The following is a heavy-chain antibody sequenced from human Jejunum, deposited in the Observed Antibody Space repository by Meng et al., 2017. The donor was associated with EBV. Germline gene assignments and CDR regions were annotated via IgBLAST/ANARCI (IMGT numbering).Heavy chain of an antibody. Sequence: QLQLQESGPGLVKPSXXLSRTCIVSXGSISSSSYYWGWIRQPPGKGLEWTGNIYYSGSTYYNPSLKSRVTISVDTSRNQFSLKLSSVTAADTAVYYCARTYYYDSSGYAPFDYWGQGTLVNVSS. V-gene: IGHV4-39*07. CDR1: XGSISSSSYY. CDR3: ARTYYYDSSGYAPFDY. J-gene: IGHJ4*02. CDR2: IYYSGST. D-gene: IGHD3-22*01.